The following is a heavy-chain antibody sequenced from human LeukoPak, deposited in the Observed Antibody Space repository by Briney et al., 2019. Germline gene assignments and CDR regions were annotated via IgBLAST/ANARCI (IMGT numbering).Heavy chain of an antibody. CDR3: ARILWFGEGPMDV. J-gene: IGHJ6*02. CDR1: GFTFSSYW. D-gene: IGHD3-10*01. CDR2: IKQDGSEK. Sequence: GGSLRLSCAASGFTFSSYWMSWVRLAPGKGLEWVANIKQDGSEKYYVDSVKGRFTISRDSAKNSLHLQMNNLRAEDTAVYYCARILWFGEGPMDVWGQGTTVTVSS. V-gene: IGHV3-7*01.